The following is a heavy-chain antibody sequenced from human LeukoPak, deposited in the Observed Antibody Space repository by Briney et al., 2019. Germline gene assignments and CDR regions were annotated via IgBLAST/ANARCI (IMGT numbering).Heavy chain of an antibody. D-gene: IGHD1-26*01. V-gene: IGHV3-74*01. J-gene: IGHJ4*01. CDR2: INKDGRIV. CDR1: GFTFRTSW. CDR3: LGGLGIGL. Sequence: PGGSLRLSCVASGFTFRTSWMHWVRQTPGKGLEWVSRINKDGRIVTSADSVKGRFTISRDNAKNTLSLQMNRLRAEDSAVYYCLGGLGIGLWGRGTLVAVSS.